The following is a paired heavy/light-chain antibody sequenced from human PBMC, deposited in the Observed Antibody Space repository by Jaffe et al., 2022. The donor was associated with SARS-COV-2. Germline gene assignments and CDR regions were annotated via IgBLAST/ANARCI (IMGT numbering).Light chain of an antibody. CDR1: QSLLHSNGYNY. Sequence: DIVMTQSPLSLPVTPGEPASISCRSSQSLLHSNGYNYLDWYLQKPGQSPQLLIYLGSSRASGVPDRFSGSGSGTDFTLKISRVEAEDVGVYYCMQALQTPPAFGPGTKVDIK. CDR2: LGS. J-gene: IGKJ3*01. V-gene: IGKV2-28*01. CDR3: MQALQTPPA.
Heavy chain of an antibody. CDR1: GFTFSTSA. D-gene: IGHD3-10*01. Sequence: EVQLVESGGGLVQPGGSLRLSCAASGFTFSTSAMGWVRQAPGKGLQWVSTIGISGGTTYYTDSVMGRFTISRDNSMNTLYLHMNSLRAEDTAVYYCAKDRYYGSGSFCSFDFWGQGILVTVSS. CDR2: IGISGGTT. J-gene: IGHJ4*02. V-gene: IGHV3-23*04. CDR3: AKDRYYGSGSFCSFDF.